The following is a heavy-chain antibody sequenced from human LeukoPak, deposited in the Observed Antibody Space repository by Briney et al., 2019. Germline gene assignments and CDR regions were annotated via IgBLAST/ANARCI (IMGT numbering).Heavy chain of an antibody. Sequence: SETLSLTCAVSGASISGSGYYWGWIRQPPGKGLEWIGNIYYSGSTYYNASLQSRVTMSIDTSNNQFSLRLRFVTAADTAVYYCARDSGTTGEVKFDPWGQGTLVTVSS. CDR1: GASISGSGYY. D-gene: IGHD3-10*01. CDR3: ARDSGTTGEVKFDP. V-gene: IGHV4-39*07. J-gene: IGHJ5*02. CDR2: IYYSGST.